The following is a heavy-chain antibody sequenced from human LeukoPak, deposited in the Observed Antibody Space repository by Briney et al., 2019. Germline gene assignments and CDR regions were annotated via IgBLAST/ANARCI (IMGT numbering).Heavy chain of an antibody. CDR2: IFTSGST. D-gene: IGHD5-24*01. CDR1: GDSITSGPYY. V-gene: IGHV4-61*02. CDR3: AREGVEKGLQFDNYFDS. J-gene: IGHJ5*01. Sequence: PSETLSLTCTVSGDSITSGPYYWSWIRQSAGKGLEWIGRIFTSGSTTYNLSLKSRLTISFDTSKNQLSLKLSSVTAADTAVYYCAREGVEKGLQFDNYFDSWGQGALGIVSS.